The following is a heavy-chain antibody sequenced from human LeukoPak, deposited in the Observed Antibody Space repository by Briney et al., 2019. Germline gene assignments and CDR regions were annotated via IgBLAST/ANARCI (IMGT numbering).Heavy chain of an antibody. CDR2: IYYSGST. Sequence: SETLSLTCTASGASITTYNWAWIRQPPGKGLEWIGYIYYSGSTKYNPSLKSRVTISVDTSKKQFSPKVSSVTAADTALYYCARVVAAAAWLDPWGQGILVTVSP. J-gene: IGHJ5*02. CDR3: ARVVAAAAWLDP. CDR1: GASITTYN. D-gene: IGHD6-13*01. V-gene: IGHV4-59*01.